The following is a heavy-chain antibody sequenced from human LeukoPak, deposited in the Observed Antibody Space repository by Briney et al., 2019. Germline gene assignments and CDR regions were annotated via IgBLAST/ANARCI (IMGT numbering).Heavy chain of an antibody. CDR2: ISGSGGDS. D-gene: IGHD2-21*02. V-gene: IGHV3-23*01. J-gene: IGHJ4*02. Sequence: PGGSLRLSCAASGFTFSSYAMSWVRQAPGKGLEWVSAISGSGGDSYYADSVKGRFTISRDNSKNTLSLQMNSLRAEDTALYYCARGFVLGAAKNYFDYWGQGALVTVSS. CDR1: GFTFSSYA. CDR3: ARGFVLGAAKNYFDY.